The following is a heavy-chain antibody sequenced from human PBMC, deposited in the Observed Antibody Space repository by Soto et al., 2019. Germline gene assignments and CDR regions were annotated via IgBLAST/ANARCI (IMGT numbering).Heavy chain of an antibody. CDR1: GFTFSSYA. D-gene: IGHD5-12*01. Sequence: QVQLVESGGGVVQPGRSLRLSCAASGFTFSSYAMHWVRQAPGKGLEWVAVISYDGSNKYYADSVKGRFTISRDNSKNTLYLQMNSLRAEDTAVYYCARDQGWLRSLYYFDYWGQGTLVTVSS. CDR3: ARDQGWLRSLYYFDY. CDR2: ISYDGSNK. V-gene: IGHV3-30-3*01. J-gene: IGHJ4*02.